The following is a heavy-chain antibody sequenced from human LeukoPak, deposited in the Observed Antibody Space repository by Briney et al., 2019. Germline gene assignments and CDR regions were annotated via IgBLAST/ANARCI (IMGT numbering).Heavy chain of an antibody. J-gene: IGHJ4*02. D-gene: IGHD3-16*02. CDR3: ARDHQIFLIMITFGGVIAVIWTGRY. CDR1: GFTFSSYG. V-gene: IGHV3-23*01. CDR2: ISGSGGST. Sequence: GGSLRLSCAASGFTFSSYGMSWVRQAPGKGLEWVSAISGSGGSTYYADSVKGRFTISRDNSKNTLYLQMNSLRAEDTAVYYCARDHQIFLIMITFGGVIAVIWTGRYWGQGTLVTVSS.